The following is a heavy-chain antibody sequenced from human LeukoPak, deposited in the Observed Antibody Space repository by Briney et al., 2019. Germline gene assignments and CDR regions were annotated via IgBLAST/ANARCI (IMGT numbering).Heavy chain of an antibody. V-gene: IGHV4-38-2*02. CDR2: IYHSGST. CDR1: GYSINSGYY. J-gene: IGHJ4*02. Sequence: SETLSLTCTVSGYSINSGYYWGWIRQPPGKGLEWIGSIYHSGSTYYNPFLKSRVTISVDTSKNQLSLKLSSVTAADTAVYYCARTVNYYFDYWGQGTLVTVSS. CDR3: ARTVNYYFDY.